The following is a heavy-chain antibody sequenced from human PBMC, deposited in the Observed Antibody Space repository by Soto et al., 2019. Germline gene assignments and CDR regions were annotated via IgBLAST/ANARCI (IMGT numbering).Heavy chain of an antibody. Sequence: QVQLVQSGAEVKKPGSSVKVSCKASGGTFSSNTISWVRQAPGQGLEWMGRIIPILGITNYAQKFQGRVTITADKSTSTAYMELSSLRSEDTAVYYCAREVYDSRYALTYDYWGQGTLVTVSS. D-gene: IGHD5-12*01. V-gene: IGHV1-69*02. J-gene: IGHJ4*02. CDR1: GGTFSSNT. CDR3: AREVYDSRYALTYDY. CDR2: IIPILGIT.